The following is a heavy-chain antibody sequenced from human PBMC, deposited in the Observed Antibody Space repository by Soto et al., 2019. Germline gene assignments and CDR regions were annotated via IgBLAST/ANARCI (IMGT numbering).Heavy chain of an antibody. CDR1: GFTFSDYY. J-gene: IGHJ5*02. CDR3: ARGLWGLLEGWFDP. V-gene: IGHV3-11*05. CDR2: ISSSSSYT. Sequence: QVQLVESGGGLVKPGGSLRLSCAASGFTFSDYYRSWIRQAPGKGLEWVSYISSSSSYTNYADSVKGRFTISRDNAKNSLYLQMNSLRAEDTAVYYCARGLWGLLEGWFDPWGQGTLVTVSS. D-gene: IGHD3-16*01.